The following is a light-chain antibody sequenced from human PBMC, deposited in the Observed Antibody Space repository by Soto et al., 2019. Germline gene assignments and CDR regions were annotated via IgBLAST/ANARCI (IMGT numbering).Light chain of an antibody. Sequence: QSVLTQPASVSGSPGQSVTISCTGPRSDIGDSNFISWYQHSPGKAPRLLIYEVNNRPSGVSKRFSGSKAGNTASLTISGLLDDDEADYFCASFRSGTILVXGSGTKVT. CDR2: EVN. CDR1: RSDIGDSNF. CDR3: ASFRSGTILV. V-gene: IGLV2-14*01. J-gene: IGLJ1*01.